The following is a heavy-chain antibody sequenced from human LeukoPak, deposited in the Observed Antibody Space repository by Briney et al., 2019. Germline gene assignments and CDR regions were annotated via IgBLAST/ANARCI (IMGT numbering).Heavy chain of an antibody. Sequence: PGGSLRLSCTASRFTFNKYWMHWVRQAPGKGLVWVSRINIDASSISYADSVKGRFTISRDNANNLLYLQMNSLRGEDTAVYYCTRDRSRAEDDWGQGTLVTVSS. CDR2: INIDASSI. V-gene: IGHV3-74*01. J-gene: IGHJ4*02. D-gene: IGHD1-14*01. CDR3: TRDRSRAEDD. CDR1: RFTFNKYW.